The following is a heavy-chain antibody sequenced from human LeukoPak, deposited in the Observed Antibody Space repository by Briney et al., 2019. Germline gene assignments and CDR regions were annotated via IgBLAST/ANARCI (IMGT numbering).Heavy chain of an antibody. D-gene: IGHD1-26*01. J-gene: IGHJ3*02. CDR2: IYHSGST. V-gene: IGHV4-34*01. Sequence: SETLSLTCAVYGGSFSGYYWSWIRQPPGKGLEWIGYIYHSGSTYYNPSLKSRVTISVDTSKNQFSLKLSSVTAADTAVYYCARGPYPGSGSHPPDHAFDIWGQGTMVAVSS. CDR3: ARGPYPGSGSHPPDHAFDI. CDR1: GGSFSGYY.